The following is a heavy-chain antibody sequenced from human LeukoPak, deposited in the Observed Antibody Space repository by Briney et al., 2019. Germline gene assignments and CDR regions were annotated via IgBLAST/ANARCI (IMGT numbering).Heavy chain of an antibody. Sequence: PGGSLRLSCAASGFTFSSYAMHWVRQAPGKGLEYVSAISSNGGSTYYANSVKGRFTISRDNSKNTLYLQMGSLRAEDMAVYYCARGSVGATKGGSDYWGQGTLVTVSS. V-gene: IGHV3-64*01. J-gene: IGHJ4*02. CDR2: ISSNGGST. CDR1: GFTFSSYA. CDR3: ARGSVGATKGGSDY. D-gene: IGHD1-26*01.